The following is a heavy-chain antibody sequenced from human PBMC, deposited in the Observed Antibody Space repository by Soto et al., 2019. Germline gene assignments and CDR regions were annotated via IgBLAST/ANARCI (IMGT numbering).Heavy chain of an antibody. CDR2: INANSGGT. V-gene: IGHV1-2*02. D-gene: IGHD6-19*01. J-gene: IGHJ4*02. Sequence: ASVKVSCKASGYTFIDYDMDWVRQAPGQGIEWMGWINANSGGTTYAQKFQGRVTMTRDTSISTAYMELSRLSSDDTAIYYSERLQIEVAGTNWGQGTLVTVSS. CDR1: GYTFIDYD. CDR3: ERLQIEVAGTN.